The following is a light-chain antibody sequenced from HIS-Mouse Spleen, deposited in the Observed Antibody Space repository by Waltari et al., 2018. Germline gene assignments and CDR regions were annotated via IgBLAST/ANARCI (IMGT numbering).Light chain of an antibody. Sequence: IQMTHSPSSLSASVVDRVTSTFQASQDISNYLNWYQQKPRKAPKLLIYDASNLETRGPSRLSGSGSGTDFTFTISSLKPEDIATYSCQQYDNLLTFGGGTKVEIK. CDR3: QQYDNLLT. J-gene: IGKJ4*01. CDR2: DAS. CDR1: QDISNY. V-gene: IGKV1-33*01.